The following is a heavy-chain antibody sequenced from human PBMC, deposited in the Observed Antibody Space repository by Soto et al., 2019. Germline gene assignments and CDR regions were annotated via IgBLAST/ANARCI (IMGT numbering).Heavy chain of an antibody. Sequence: QLQLQESGPGLVKPSETLSLTCTVSGGSISSSSYYWGWIRQPPGKGLAWIGSMYFSGSTYYNPSLKSRGTISVDTSKNQFSLKLSSVTAADTAVYYCASRLGYYYYGMDVWGQGTTVTVSS. CDR3: ASRLGYYYYGMDV. CDR2: MYFSGST. J-gene: IGHJ6*02. V-gene: IGHV4-39*01. CDR1: GGSISSSSYY. D-gene: IGHD6-19*01.